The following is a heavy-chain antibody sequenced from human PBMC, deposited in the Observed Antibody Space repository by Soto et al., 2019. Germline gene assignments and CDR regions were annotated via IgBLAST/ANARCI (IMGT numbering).Heavy chain of an antibody. J-gene: IGHJ6*02. D-gene: IGHD3-10*01. CDR3: ARMVREDFYYGMDV. V-gene: IGHV3-30*03. Sequence: GGSLRLSCAASGFTFSSYGMHWVRQAPGKGLEWVAVISYDGSNKYYADSVKGRFTISRDNSKNTLYLQMNSLRAEDTAVYYCARMVREDFYYGMDVWGQGTRVTVSS. CDR1: GFTFSSYG. CDR2: ISYDGSNK.